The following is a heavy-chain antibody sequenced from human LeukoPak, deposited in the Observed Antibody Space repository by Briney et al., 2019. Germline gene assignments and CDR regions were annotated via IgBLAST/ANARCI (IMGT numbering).Heavy chain of an antibody. CDR3: AKVPGARIAVAHYYFDY. CDR1: GFTVSSNY. D-gene: IGHD6-19*01. Sequence: PGGSLRLSCAASGFTVSSNYMSWVRQAPGKGLEWVSVIYSGGSTYYADSVKGRFTISRDNSKNTLYLQMNSLRAEDTAVYYCAKVPGARIAVAHYYFDYWGQGTLVTVSS. V-gene: IGHV3-66*02. CDR2: IYSGGST. J-gene: IGHJ4*02.